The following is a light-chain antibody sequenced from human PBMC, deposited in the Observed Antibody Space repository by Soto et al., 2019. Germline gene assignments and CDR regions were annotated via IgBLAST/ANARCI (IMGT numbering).Light chain of an antibody. CDR1: QSANSY. CDR3: QQRSKWPVT. Sequence: EIVLTQSPATLSLSPGERATLSCRASQSANSYVAWYQQKPGQAPRLLIYEATSRATGIPARFSGSGSGTDFTLTISSLEPEDFAVYYCQQRSKWPVTFGGGTKVEIK. CDR2: EAT. V-gene: IGKV3-11*01. J-gene: IGKJ4*01.